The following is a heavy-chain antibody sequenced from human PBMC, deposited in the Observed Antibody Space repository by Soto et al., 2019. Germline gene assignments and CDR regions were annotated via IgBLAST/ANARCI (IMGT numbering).Heavy chain of an antibody. Sequence: EVQLVESGGGLVQPGRSLRLSCAASGFTFDDYAMHWVRQAPGKGLEWVSGISWNSGSIGYADSVKGRFTISRDNAKNSLYLQMNSLRAEDTALYYCAKLRSSSWYSLLIDYWGQGTLVTVSS. J-gene: IGHJ4*02. D-gene: IGHD6-13*01. CDR1: GFTFDDYA. V-gene: IGHV3-9*01. CDR3: AKLRSSSWYSLLIDY. CDR2: ISWNSGSI.